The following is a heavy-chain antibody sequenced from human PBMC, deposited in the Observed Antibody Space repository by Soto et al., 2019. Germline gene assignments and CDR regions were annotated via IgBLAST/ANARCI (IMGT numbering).Heavy chain of an antibody. CDR3: ALSLSASPNYFFDY. V-gene: IGHV3-23*01. J-gene: IGHJ4*02. Sequence: EMQLLVSGGGLVQPGGSLRLSCAASGFPFSSYAMSWVRQAPGKGLEWVSGISGSGGLTYYADSVKGRFTISRDNSKNTLYLQMNSLIADDTAVYYCALSLSASPNYFFDYWGQGTLVSVSS. D-gene: IGHD1-1*01. CDR2: ISGSGGLT. CDR1: GFPFSSYA.